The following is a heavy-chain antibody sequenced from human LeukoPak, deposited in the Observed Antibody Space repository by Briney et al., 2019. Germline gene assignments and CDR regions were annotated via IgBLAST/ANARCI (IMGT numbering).Heavy chain of an antibody. CDR3: TKDWSASY. V-gene: IGHV3-23*01. Sequence: GGSLRLSCAASGFTFNNFAMTWVRQAPGKGLQWVSAIGGSGGDTYYAAAVKGRFIISRDNSKNMLYLQMNSLRGEDTAVYYCTKDWSASYWGQGTLVTVSS. CDR1: GFTFNNFA. J-gene: IGHJ4*02. CDR2: IGGSGGDT.